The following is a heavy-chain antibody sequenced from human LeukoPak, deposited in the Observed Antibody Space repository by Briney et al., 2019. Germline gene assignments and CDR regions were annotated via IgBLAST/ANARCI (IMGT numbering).Heavy chain of an antibody. CDR1: GGSVSSGSYY. V-gene: IGHV4-61*01. CDR3: ARGYCGSASCYGVFDY. CDR2: IYDSGST. Sequence: SETLSLTCTVSGGSVSSGSYYWSWIRQPPGKRLEWIGYIYDSGSTNYNPSLKSRVTISVDTSKNQFSLKLSSVTAADTAVYYCARGYCGSASCYGVFDYWGQGTLVTVSS. J-gene: IGHJ4*02. D-gene: IGHD2-2*01.